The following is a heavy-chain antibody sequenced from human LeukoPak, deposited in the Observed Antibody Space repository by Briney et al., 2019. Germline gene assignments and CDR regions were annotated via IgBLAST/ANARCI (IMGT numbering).Heavy chain of an antibody. D-gene: IGHD6-19*01. V-gene: IGHV3-23*01. CDR3: AKDPVVYHGGSGWHYFDY. CDR2: ISGSGGST. Sequence: PGGSLRLSCAASGFTFSSYAMSWVRQAPGKGLEWVSAISGSGGSTYYAGSVKGRFTISRDNSKNTLYLQMNSLRAEDTALYYCAKDPVVYHGGSGWHYFDYWGQGTLVTVSS. CDR1: GFTFSSYA. J-gene: IGHJ4*02.